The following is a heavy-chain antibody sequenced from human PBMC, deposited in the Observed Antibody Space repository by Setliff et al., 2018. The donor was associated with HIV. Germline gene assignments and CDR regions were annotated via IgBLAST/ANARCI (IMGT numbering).Heavy chain of an antibody. D-gene: IGHD1-26*01. J-gene: IGHJ6*02. CDR2: IYYRGST. CDR1: GGSISSHY. V-gene: IGHV4-59*11. CDR3: ARGRNSGSYFRYYYYGMDV. Sequence: TLSLTCTVSGGSISSHYWSWIRQPPGKGLEWIGSIYYRGSTNYNPSLKSRVTISVDTSKNQFSLKLSSVTAADTAVYYCARGRNSGSYFRYYYYGMDVWGQGTTVTVSS.